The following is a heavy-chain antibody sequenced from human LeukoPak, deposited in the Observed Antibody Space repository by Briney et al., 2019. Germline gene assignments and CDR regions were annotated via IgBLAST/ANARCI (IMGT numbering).Heavy chain of an antibody. Sequence: ASVKVSCKASGYTFTNYYMHWVRLTPGQGLEWMAIINPSGDSTSYAQKFQGRLTVTRDTSTSTVYLELSSLRSEDTAAYYCARENGAYCGGDCLPDYFDYWGQGTLLTVSS. D-gene: IGHD2-21*02. CDR1: GYTFTNYY. CDR3: ARENGAYCGGDCLPDYFDY. CDR2: INPSGDST. V-gene: IGHV1-46*01. J-gene: IGHJ4*02.